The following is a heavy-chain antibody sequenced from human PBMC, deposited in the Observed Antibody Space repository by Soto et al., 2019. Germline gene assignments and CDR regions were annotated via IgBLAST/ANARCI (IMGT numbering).Heavy chain of an antibody. CDR2: IYYSGST. V-gene: IGHV4-59*12. CDR1: GGSISSYY. D-gene: IGHD2-8*01. Sequence: SETLSLTCTVSGGSISSYYWSWIRQPPGKGLEWIGYIYYSGSTNYNPSLKSRVTISVDTSKNQFSLKLSSVTAADTAVYYCASSDIVLMVFAPFDYWGQGTLVTVSS. J-gene: IGHJ4*02. CDR3: ASSDIVLMVFAPFDY.